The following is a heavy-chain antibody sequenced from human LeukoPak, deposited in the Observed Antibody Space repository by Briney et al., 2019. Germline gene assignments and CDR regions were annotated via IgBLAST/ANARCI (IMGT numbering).Heavy chain of an antibody. CDR3: AKDGVADAFDI. CDR1: RFTFDDYA. CDR2: ISWNSGSI. D-gene: IGHD2-15*01. Sequence: PGRSLRLSCAASRFTFDDYAMHWVRQAPGKGLEWVSGISWNSGSIGYADSVKGRFTISRDNAKNSLYLQMNSLRAEDTALYYCAKDGVADAFDIWGQGTMVTVSS. V-gene: IGHV3-9*01. J-gene: IGHJ3*02.